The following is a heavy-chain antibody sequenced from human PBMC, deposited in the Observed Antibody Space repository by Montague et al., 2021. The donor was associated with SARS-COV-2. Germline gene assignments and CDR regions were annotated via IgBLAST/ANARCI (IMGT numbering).Heavy chain of an antibody. Sequence: SETLSLTCTVSGGSISSSSYYWGWIRQPPGKGLEWIGSIYYSGSTCYNPSLKSRVTISVDTSKNQFSLKLSSVTAADTAVYYCARLRDIVVVPAAFDYWGQGTLVTVSS. CDR2: IYYSGST. V-gene: IGHV4-39*01. J-gene: IGHJ4*02. D-gene: IGHD2-2*01. CDR1: GGSISSSSYY. CDR3: ARLRDIVVVPAAFDY.